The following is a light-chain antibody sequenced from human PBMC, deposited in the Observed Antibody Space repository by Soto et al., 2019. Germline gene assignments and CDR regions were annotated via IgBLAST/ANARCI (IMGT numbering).Light chain of an antibody. CDR3: QQYNTYPWT. J-gene: IGKJ1*01. CDR2: DAS. V-gene: IGKV1-5*01. Sequence: DIQMTQSPSNLSASVGDTVTITCRASESISAWLAWYQQKPGRAPKVLIFDASSLESGAPSRFSGSGSVTEFTLTISSLQPDDFATYYCQQYNTYPWTFGQGTKV. CDR1: ESISAW.